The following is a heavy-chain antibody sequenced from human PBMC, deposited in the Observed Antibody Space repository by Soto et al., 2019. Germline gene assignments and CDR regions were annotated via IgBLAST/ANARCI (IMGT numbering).Heavy chain of an antibody. CDR2: ISGYNGNT. J-gene: IGHJ3*02. Sequence: ASVKVSCKASGYTFTNYGFSWVRQAPGQGLEWMGWISGYNGNTKYAEKFQGRVTITRDTSASTAYMELSSLRSEDTAVYYCARDSGSYAAAFDAFDIWGQGTMVTVSS. CDR1: GYTFTNYG. V-gene: IGHV1-18*01. D-gene: IGHD1-26*01. CDR3: ARDSGSYAAAFDAFDI.